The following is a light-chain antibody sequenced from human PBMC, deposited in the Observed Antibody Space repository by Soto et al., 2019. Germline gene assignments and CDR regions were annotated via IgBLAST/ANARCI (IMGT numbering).Light chain of an antibody. CDR3: QQYGSSPGT. J-gene: IGKJ1*01. V-gene: IGKV3-20*01. Sequence: EIVLTHSPGTLSFSPGERATLSCRASQSVSSSYLAWYQQKPGQAPRLLIYGASSRATGIPDRFSGSGSGTDFTLTISRLEPEDFAVYYCQQYGSSPGTFGQGTKVDIK. CDR1: QSVSSSY. CDR2: GAS.